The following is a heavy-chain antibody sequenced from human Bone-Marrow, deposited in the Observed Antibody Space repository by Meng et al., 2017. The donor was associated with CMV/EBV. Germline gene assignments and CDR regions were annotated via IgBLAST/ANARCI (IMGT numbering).Heavy chain of an antibody. J-gene: IGHJ6*02. Sequence: GESLKISCAASGFTFSSYWMHWVRQAPGKGLVWVSRINSDGSSTSYADSVKGRFTISRDNAKNTLYLQMNSLRAEDTAVYYCARDRAARGYSSEYYYYYYGMDVWGQGTTVTISS. D-gene: IGHD5-18*01. V-gene: IGHV3-74*01. CDR2: INSDGSST. CDR1: GFTFSSYW. CDR3: ARDRAARGYSSEYYYYYYGMDV.